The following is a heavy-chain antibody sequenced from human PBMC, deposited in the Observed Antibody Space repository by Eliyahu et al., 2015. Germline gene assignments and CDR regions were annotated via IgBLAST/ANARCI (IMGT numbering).Heavy chain of an antibody. CDR1: GFSLSTSGVG. D-gene: IGHD3-10*01. Sequence: QITLKESGPTLVKPTQTLTLTCTFSGFSLSTSGVGVGWIRQPPGKALESGLLTFFGVVKSYNPPPQSRLTITKDTSKNQVVLTMTNMDPVDTATYYCAHRHEVTMVRGARGTFDYWGQGTLVTVSS. CDR2: FFGVVK. CDR3: AHRHEVTMVRGARGTFDY. J-gene: IGHJ4*02. V-gene: IGHV2-5*02.